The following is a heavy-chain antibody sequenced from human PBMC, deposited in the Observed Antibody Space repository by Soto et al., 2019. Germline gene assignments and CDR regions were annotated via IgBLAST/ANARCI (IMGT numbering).Heavy chain of an antibody. Sequence: QVQLQQWGAGLLKPSETLSLTCAVYGGSFSGYYWSWIRQPPGKGLEWIGEINHSGSTNYNPSLKSRVTISVDTSKNQFSLKLSSVTAADTAVYYCAREGFRSYGRHNWFDPWGQGTLVTVSS. CDR3: AREGFRSYGRHNWFDP. J-gene: IGHJ5*02. CDR1: GGSFSGYY. D-gene: IGHD3-10*01. CDR2: INHSGST. V-gene: IGHV4-34*01.